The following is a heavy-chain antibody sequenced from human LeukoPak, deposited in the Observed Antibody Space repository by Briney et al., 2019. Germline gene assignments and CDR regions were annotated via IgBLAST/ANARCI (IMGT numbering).Heavy chain of an antibody. CDR3: ARGELDSASYYYYYGMDV. J-gene: IGHJ6*02. D-gene: IGHD1-26*01. CDR2: INHSGST. CDR1: GGSFSGYY. Sequence: SETLSLTCAVYGGSFSGYYWSWIRQPPGKGLEWIGEINHSGSTNYNPSLKSRVTISVDTSKNQFSLKLGSVTAADTAVYYCARGELDSASYYYYYGMDVWGQGTTVTVSS. V-gene: IGHV4-34*01.